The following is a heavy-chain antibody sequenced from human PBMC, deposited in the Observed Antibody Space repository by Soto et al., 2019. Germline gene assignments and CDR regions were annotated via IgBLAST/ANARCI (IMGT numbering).Heavy chain of an antibody. V-gene: IGHV1-18*04. CDR2: ISAYNGNT. CDR1: GYTFTSYG. D-gene: IGHD5-18*01. Sequence: QVQLVQSGAEVKKPGASVKVSCKASGYTFTSYGISWVRQAPGQGLEWMGWISAYNGNTNYAQKLQGRVTMTTDTPTSIADMELRSLRSDDTAVYYCAGIQVSGDYYYYYGMDVWGQGTTVTVSS. CDR3: AGIQVSGDYYYYYGMDV. J-gene: IGHJ6*02.